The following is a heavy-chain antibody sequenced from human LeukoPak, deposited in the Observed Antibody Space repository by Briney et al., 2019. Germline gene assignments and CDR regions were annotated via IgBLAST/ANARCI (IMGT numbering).Heavy chain of an antibody. CDR3: ASHRRRSGDWH. V-gene: IGHV3-33*01. Sequence: GGSLRLSCAASGFTFSSYGMHWDRQAPGKGLEWVAVIWYDGSNKYYADSVKGRFTISRDNSKNTLYLQMNSLRAEDTAVYYCASHRRRSGDWHWGQGTMVTVSS. J-gene: IGHJ3*01. CDR2: IWYDGSNK. D-gene: IGHD3-10*01. CDR1: GFTFSSYG.